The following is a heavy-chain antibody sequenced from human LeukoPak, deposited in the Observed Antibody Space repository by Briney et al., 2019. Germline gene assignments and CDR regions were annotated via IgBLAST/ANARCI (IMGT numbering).Heavy chain of an antibody. Sequence: QTGGSLRLSCAASGFTFSSYAMSWVRQAPGKGLEWVSGISGSGDSTYYADSVKGRFTISRDNSRNTLYLQMNSLRAEDTAIYYCAKIPSATESFDYWGQGTLVTVSS. CDR1: GFTFSSYA. J-gene: IGHJ4*02. V-gene: IGHV3-23*01. CDR3: AKIPSATESFDY. D-gene: IGHD5-12*01. CDR2: ISGSGDST.